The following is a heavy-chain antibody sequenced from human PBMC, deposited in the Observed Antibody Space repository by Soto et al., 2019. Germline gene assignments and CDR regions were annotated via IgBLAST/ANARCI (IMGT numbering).Heavy chain of an antibody. J-gene: IGHJ4*02. Sequence: SETLSLTCSVSGGSIRSIDYYWGWIRQTPGRCPEWIGYIFHSGSAYYNPSLKSRSTISVDTSKNQFSLKMRSVTAADTAVYYCARAFYDVLTGFYVRYFDKWGRGILVTVYS. CDR1: GGSIRSIDYY. D-gene: IGHD3-9*01. V-gene: IGHV4-30-4*01. CDR3: ARAFYDVLTGFYVRYFDK. CDR2: IFHSGSA.